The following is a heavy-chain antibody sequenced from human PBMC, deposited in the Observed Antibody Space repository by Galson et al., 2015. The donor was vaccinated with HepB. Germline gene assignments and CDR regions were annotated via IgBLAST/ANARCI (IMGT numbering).Heavy chain of an antibody. D-gene: IGHD2-15*01. V-gene: IGHV3-48*01. CDR1: GFTFSSYS. J-gene: IGHJ3*02. CDR3: ARDNSYCSGGSCYMVYAFDI. CDR2: ISSSSSTI. Sequence: SLRLSCAASGFTFSSYSMNWVRQAPGKGLEWVSYISSSSSTIYYADSVKGRFTISRDNAKNSLYLQMNSLRAEDTAVYYCARDNSYCSGGSCYMVYAFDIWGKGTMVTVSS.